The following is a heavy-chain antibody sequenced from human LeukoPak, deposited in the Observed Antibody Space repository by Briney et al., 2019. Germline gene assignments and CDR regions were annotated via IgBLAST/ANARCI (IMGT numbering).Heavy chain of an antibody. CDR1: GFTFSSYS. Sequence: GGSLRLSCAASGFTFSSYSMSWVRQAPGKGLEWVSPISSSSSYIYYADSVKGRFTISRDNAKNSLYLQMNSLRAEDTAVYYCARGESPVNTFDYWGQGTLVTVSS. J-gene: IGHJ4*02. CDR2: ISSSSSYI. V-gene: IGHV3-21*01. CDR3: ARGESPVNTFDY. D-gene: IGHD4-11*01.